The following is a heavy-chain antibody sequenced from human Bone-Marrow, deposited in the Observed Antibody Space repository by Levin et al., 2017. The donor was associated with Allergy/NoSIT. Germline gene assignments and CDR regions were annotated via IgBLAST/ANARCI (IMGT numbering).Heavy chain of an antibody. V-gene: IGHV3-33*01. CDR1: GFTFSRYG. Sequence: GESLKISCAASGFTFSRYGMHWVRQAPGKGLEWVAVIWYDGSEKHYGDSVRGRFTISRDDSKNTLYLEMNSLRVEDTAVYYCARMEASGVLEWVSSNDAVDVWGQGTTVTVSS. CDR2: IWYDGSEK. D-gene: IGHD3-3*01. J-gene: IGHJ6*02. CDR3: ARMEASGVLEWVSSNDAVDV.